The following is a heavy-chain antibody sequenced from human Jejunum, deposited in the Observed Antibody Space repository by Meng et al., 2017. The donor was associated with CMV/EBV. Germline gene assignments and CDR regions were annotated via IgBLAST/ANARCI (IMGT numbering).Heavy chain of an antibody. J-gene: IGHJ6*02. D-gene: IGHD1/OR15-1a*01. CDR1: GFALSDYY. CDR3: ARDWSNKAMDV. CDR2: IGNGYSGSAI. Sequence: SGFALSDYYMIWIRQAPGRGLECILYIGNGYSGSAIYYADSVKGRFTISRDNAENSLYLQMNSLRAEDTAVYYCARDWSNKAMDVWGQGTTVTVSS. V-gene: IGHV3-11*01.